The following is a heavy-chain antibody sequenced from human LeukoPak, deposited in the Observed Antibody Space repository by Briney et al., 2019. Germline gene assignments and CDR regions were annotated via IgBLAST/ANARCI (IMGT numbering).Heavy chain of an antibody. Sequence: RASVKVSCKASGYTFTGYYMHWVRQAPGQGLEWMGWINPNSGGTNYAQKFQGRVTMTRDTSISTAYMELSRLRSDDTAVYYCARVTTVTTFLPHHWGQGTLVTVSS. CDR2: INPNSGGT. CDR1: GYTFTGYY. D-gene: IGHD4-17*01. J-gene: IGHJ4*02. CDR3: ARVTTVTTFLPHH. V-gene: IGHV1-2*02.